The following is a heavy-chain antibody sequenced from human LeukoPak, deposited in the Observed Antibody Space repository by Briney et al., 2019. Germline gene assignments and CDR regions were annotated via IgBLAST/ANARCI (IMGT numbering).Heavy chain of an antibody. CDR1: GYTFSSSG. J-gene: IGHJ4*02. CDR2: ISGYNCNT. D-gene: IGHD1-26*01. V-gene: IGHV1-18*01. CDR3: ARDRYSGMLGGDY. Sequence: GVAVKVSCKASGYTFSSSGINWVRQAPGQGVEWMGWISGYNCNTNYPQKLQGRVTMTTDTSTSRAYVELRSLRSDDTAVYYCARDRYSGMLGGDYWGQGTLVT.